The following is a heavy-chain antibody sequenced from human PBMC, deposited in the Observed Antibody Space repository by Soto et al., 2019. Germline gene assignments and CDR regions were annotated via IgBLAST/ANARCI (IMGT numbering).Heavy chain of an antibody. J-gene: IGHJ6*02. Sequence: EAQLVESGGGLVQPVGSLRVSCAASGFDFSTYWMHWVRQAPGKGLEWVSRIDDDGSSTRYADSVKGRFTISRDNAKNMVYLEMNSLTTEDTAVYYCARRLELPLGASHYYYGMDVWGQGTTVTVSS. D-gene: IGHD1-7*01. CDR2: IDDDGSST. V-gene: IGHV3-74*01. CDR1: GFDFSTYW. CDR3: ARRLELPLGASHYYYGMDV.